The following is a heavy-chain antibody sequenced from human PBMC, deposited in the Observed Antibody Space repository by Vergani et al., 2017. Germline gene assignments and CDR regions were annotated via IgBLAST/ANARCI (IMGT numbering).Heavy chain of an antibody. CDR1: GVSISSSIYY. Sequence: QLQPQESGPGLVKPSETLSLPCTVSGVSISSSIYYWGWIRQPPGKGLEWIGRIYYSGSTYYNPSLKSRVTISVDTSKNQFSLKLSSVTAAGTAMYCCARHQIAAAVSDYWGQGTLVTVSS. D-gene: IGHD6-13*01. J-gene: IGHJ4*02. CDR3: ARHQIAAAVSDY. CDR2: IYYSGST. V-gene: IGHV4-39*01.